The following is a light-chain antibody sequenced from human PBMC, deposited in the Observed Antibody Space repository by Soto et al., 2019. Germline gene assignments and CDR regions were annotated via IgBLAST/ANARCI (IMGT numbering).Light chain of an antibody. Sequence: QSALTQPPSASGSPGQSVTISCTGTSSDVGGYNYVSWYQHHPGKAPKLMIYEVYKRPSGVPDRFSGSKSGNTASLTVSGLQADDEADYYCSSYAYVGSNNLYVFGTGTKLTVL. CDR2: EVY. CDR1: SSDVGGYNY. CDR3: SSYAYVGSNNLYV. V-gene: IGLV2-8*01. J-gene: IGLJ1*01.